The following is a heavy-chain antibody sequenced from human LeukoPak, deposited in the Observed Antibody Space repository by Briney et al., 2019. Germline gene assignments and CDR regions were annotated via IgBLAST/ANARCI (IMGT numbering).Heavy chain of an antibody. CDR2: IKQDGSER. D-gene: IGHD5-18*01. V-gene: IGHV3-7*01. CDR3: ARSRQLWPYYFDY. CDR1: GFTFSSYW. Sequence: GGSLRLSCAASGFTFSSYWMSWVRQAPGKGLEWVANIKQDGSERYYVDSVKGRFTISRDNAKNSLYLQMNSLRAEDTAVYYCARSRQLWPYYFDYWGQGTLVTVSS. J-gene: IGHJ4*02.